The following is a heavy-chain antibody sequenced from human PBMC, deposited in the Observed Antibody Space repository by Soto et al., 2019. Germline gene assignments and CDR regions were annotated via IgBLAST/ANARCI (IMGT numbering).Heavy chain of an antibody. CDR2: ISAYNGNT. V-gene: IGHV1-18*01. CDR1: GYTFTSYG. D-gene: IGHD2-15*01. CDR3: ARDHCSGGSCSRYSFGLARTTRSRRTFDY. Sequence: GASVKVSCKASGYTFTSYGISWVRQAPGQGLEWMGWISAYNGNTNYAQKLQGRVTMTTDTSTSTAYMELRSLRSDDTAVYYCARDHCSGGSCSRYSFGLARTTRSRRTFDYWGQGTLVTVSS. J-gene: IGHJ4*02.